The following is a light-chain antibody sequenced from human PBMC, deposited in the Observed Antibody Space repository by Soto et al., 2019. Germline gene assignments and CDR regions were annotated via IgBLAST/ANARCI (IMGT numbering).Light chain of an antibody. Sequence: DIRMTQSPSSLSASVGDRVTITCRARQSIGSFLNWYQQKPGKAPKVLISAASRLQSGVPSRFTGSGSGAEFTLTISSLQLGYFATYYCKQSYSTLRSTCGQGTKVEIK. V-gene: IGKV1-39*01. CDR3: KQSYSTLRST. J-gene: IGKJ1*01. CDR2: AAS. CDR1: QSIGSF.